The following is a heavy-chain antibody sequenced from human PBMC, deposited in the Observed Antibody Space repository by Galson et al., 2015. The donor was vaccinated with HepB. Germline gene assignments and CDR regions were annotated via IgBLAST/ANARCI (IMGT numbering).Heavy chain of an antibody. CDR3: VGAWQGYYFDY. Sequence: SLRLSCAASGFTFSYYAMHWVRQAPGKGLEYLSAISKNGDTTYYADSVKGRFTISRDNSKNTLYLQMSSLRPEDSAVYSCVGAWQGYYFDYWGQGTLVTVSS. D-gene: IGHD1-26*01. J-gene: IGHJ4*02. CDR2: ISKNGDTT. V-gene: IGHV3-64D*06. CDR1: GFTFSYYA.